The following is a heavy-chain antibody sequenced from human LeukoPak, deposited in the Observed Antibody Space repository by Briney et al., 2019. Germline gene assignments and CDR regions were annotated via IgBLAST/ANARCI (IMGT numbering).Heavy chain of an antibody. CDR1: GGSFSGYY. V-gene: IGHV4-34*01. CDR3: ARGPLEWLLYRVGNWFDP. J-gene: IGHJ5*02. CDR2: INHSGST. D-gene: IGHD3-3*01. Sequence: SETLSLTCAVYGGSFSGYYWSWIRQPPGKGLEWIGEINHSGSTNYNPSLKSRVTISVDTSKNQFSLKLSSVTAADTAVYYCARGPLEWLLYRVGNWFDPWGQGTLVTVSS.